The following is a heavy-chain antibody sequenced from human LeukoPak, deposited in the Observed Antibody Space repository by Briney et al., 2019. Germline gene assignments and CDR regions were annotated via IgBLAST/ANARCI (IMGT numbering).Heavy chain of an antibody. CDR3: ARVGCSSTSCYDQNYYYMDV. CDR2: ISSSSSTI. Sequence: GGSLRLSCAASGFTFSSYSMNWVRQAPGKGLEWVSYISSSSSTIYYADSVKGRFTISRDNAKNSLYLQMNSLRAEDTAVYYCARVGCSSTSCYDQNYYYMDVWGKGTTVTISS. V-gene: IGHV3-48*04. D-gene: IGHD2-2*01. J-gene: IGHJ6*03. CDR1: GFTFSSYS.